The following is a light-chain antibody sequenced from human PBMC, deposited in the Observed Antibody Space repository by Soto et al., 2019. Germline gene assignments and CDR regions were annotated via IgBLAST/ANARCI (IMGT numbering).Light chain of an antibody. Sequence: EIVLTQSPGTLSLFPGERATLSCRASESVSSSYLAWYQQKPGQAPRLLIYDASNRATGIPDRFSGSGSGTDFTLTVSRLEPEDFAVYYCQQYGSSPCTFGQGTKLEIK. V-gene: IGKV3-20*01. CDR1: ESVSSSY. J-gene: IGKJ2*02. CDR2: DAS. CDR3: QQYGSSPCT.